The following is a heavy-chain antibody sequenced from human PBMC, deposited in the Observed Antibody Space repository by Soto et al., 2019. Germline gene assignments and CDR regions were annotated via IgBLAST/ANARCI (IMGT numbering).Heavy chain of an antibody. J-gene: IGHJ4*02. CDR3: TRDHTIFGVVNPFDY. CDR2: IYPGDSDT. V-gene: IGHV5-51*01. D-gene: IGHD3-3*01. CDR1: GYSFTSYW. Sequence: GESLKISCKGSGYSFTSYWIGWVRQMPGKGLEWMGIIYPGDSDTRYSPSFQGQVTISADKSISTAYLQWSSLKASDTAVYYCTRDHTIFGVVNPFDYWGQGTLVTV.